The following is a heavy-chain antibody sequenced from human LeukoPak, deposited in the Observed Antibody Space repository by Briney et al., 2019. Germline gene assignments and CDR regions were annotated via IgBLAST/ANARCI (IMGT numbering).Heavy chain of an antibody. CDR1: GYTFTGYY. J-gene: IGHJ4*02. D-gene: IGHD3-22*01. Sequence: ASVKVSCKASGYTFTGYYVHWVRQAPGQGLEWMGWINPKSGGTNYEQKFQGRVIMTRDTSISTAYMELSRLTSDDTAVYYCARSLRALSGYQLYWGQGTLVTVSS. V-gene: IGHV1-2*02. CDR3: ARSLRALSGYQLY. CDR2: INPKSGGT.